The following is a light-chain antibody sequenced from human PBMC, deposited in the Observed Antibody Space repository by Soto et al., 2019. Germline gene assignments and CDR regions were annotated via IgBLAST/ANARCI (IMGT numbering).Light chain of an antibody. CDR2: TNN. V-gene: IGLV1-44*01. CDR3: GAWDESLNGYV. CDR1: SANIGINT. J-gene: IGLJ1*01. Sequence: LTQPPSASWTPGQSVTVSCSGVSANIGINTVNWYQQLPRTAPKVVIHTNNQRPSGVPDRFSGSKSGTSASLAISGLPSGDEADYYCGAWDESLNGYVFGTGNKVTVL.